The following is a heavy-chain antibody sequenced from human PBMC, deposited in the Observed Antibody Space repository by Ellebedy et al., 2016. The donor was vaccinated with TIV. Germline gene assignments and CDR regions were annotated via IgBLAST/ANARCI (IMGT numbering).Heavy chain of an antibody. CDR3: ARDWHY. CDR1: RFTVRSNY. J-gene: IGHJ4*02. Sequence: GESLKIPCAASRFTVRSNYMSWVRQAPGTGLEWVSVIYSGGSTYYADSVKGRFTISRDNSKNTLYLQMNSLRAEDTAVYYCARDWHYWGQGTLVTVSS. CDR2: IYSGGST. V-gene: IGHV3-53*01.